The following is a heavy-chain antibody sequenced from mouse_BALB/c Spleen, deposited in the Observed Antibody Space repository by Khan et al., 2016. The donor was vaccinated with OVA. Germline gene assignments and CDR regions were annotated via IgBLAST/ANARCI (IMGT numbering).Heavy chain of an antibody. Sequence: VQLQESGPALVAPSQSLSITCTISGFSLTDYGVHWVRQPPGKGLEWLVVIWSDGSTTYNSALKSRLSISKDNSKSQVFLKMNSLQTDDTAVYYCARQPYYYYYVMDYWGQGTSVTVSS. D-gene: IGHD2-10*01. CDR3: ARQPYYYYYVMDY. CDR2: IWSDGST. V-gene: IGHV2-6-1*01. CDR1: GFSLTDYG. J-gene: IGHJ4*01.